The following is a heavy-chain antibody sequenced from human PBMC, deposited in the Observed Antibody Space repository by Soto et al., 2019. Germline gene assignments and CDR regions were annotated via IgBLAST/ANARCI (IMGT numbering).Heavy chain of an antibody. Sequence: SETLSLTCTVSGGSISSGCYYWSWIRQAPGKGREGIGYIYYSGSTYSNPSLKSRVTISVDSSKNQFSLKLSSVTAADTAVYYCAKTVDIGYDYSTRYYFDYWGQGTLVTVSS. V-gene: IGHV4-39*01. CDR1: GGSISSGCYY. CDR2: IYYSGST. J-gene: IGHJ4*02. CDR3: AKTVDIGYDYSTRYYFDY. D-gene: IGHD4-4*01.